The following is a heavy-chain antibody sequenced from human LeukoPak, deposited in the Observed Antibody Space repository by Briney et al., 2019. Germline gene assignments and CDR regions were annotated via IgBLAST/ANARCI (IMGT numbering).Heavy chain of an antibody. CDR3: ARGYCSGGSCYFTELDY. V-gene: IGHV4-34*01. Sequence: PSETLSLTCAVYGGSFSGYYWSWNRQPPGKGLEWIGEINHSGSTNYNPSLKSRVTISVDTSKNQFSLKLSSVTAADTAVYYCARGYCSGGSCYFTELDYWGQGTLVTVSS. CDR1: GGSFSGYY. J-gene: IGHJ4*02. D-gene: IGHD2-15*01. CDR2: INHSGST.